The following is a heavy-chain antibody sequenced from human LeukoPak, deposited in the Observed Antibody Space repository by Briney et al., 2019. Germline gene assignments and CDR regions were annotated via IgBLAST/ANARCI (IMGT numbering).Heavy chain of an antibody. CDR3: ARDLTSSYYYMDV. D-gene: IGHD3-16*01. V-gene: IGHV1-18*01. CDR1: GYTFTSYG. J-gene: IGHJ6*03. Sequence: GASVKVSCKASGYTFTSYGISWVRQAPGQGLEWMGWISAYNGNTNYAQKLQGRVTITADESTSTAYMELSSLRSEDTAVYYCARDLTSSYYYMDVWGKGTTVTISS. CDR2: ISAYNGNT.